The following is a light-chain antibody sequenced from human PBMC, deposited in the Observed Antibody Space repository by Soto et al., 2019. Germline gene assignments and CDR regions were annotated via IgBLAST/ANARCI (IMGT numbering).Light chain of an antibody. Sequence: DIVFTQSPGTLSLSPGDRATLSCRSSQIVDSNYLAWYQQKPGQAPRLLIFGASPRATRITDRFRGSGSGTDFTLTINRLEPEDFAVYYCQQYGRTFGQGTKVDIK. CDR3: QQYGRT. V-gene: IGKV3-20*01. CDR1: QIVDSNY. CDR2: GAS. J-gene: IGKJ2*01.